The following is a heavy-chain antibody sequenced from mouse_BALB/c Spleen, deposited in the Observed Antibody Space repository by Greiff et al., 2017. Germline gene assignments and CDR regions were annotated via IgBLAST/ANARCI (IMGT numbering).Heavy chain of an antibody. V-gene: IGHV5-4*02. CDR1: GFTFSDYY. J-gene: IGHJ2*01. CDR3: GREGPYFDY. Sequence: EVQLLESGGGLVKPGGSLKLSCAASGFTFSDYYMQWVRQSPEKGLEWVATISDGGSYTNYPDSVKGRFTISRDNAKNNLYLQMSSLKSEDTAMYYCGREGPYFDYWGQGTTLTVSS. CDR2: ISDGGSYT.